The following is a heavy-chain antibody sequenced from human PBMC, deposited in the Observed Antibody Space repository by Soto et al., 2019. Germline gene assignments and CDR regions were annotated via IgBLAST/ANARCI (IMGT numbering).Heavy chain of an antibody. V-gene: IGHV1-46*01. D-gene: IGHD4-17*01. J-gene: IGHJ3*02. CDR3: ARDWDGDSRGFDI. CDR2: LKPSGGST. Sequence: QVQLVQSGAEVKKPGASVKVSCKASGYTFTSYYMHWVRQAPGQGLEWMGILKPSGGSTSYAQKFQGRVTMTRDTSTRTVYMELSSLRSEDTAVYYCARDWDGDSRGFDIWGQGTMVTVSS. CDR1: GYTFTSYY.